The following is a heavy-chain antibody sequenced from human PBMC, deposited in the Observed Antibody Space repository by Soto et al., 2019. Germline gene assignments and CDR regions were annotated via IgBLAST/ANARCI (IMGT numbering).Heavy chain of an antibody. J-gene: IGHJ4*02. CDR2: INPSGGST. CDR1: GYTFTSYY. D-gene: IGHD2-8*01. V-gene: IGHV1-46*01. CDR3: ARTWYCTNGVCPLDY. Sequence: QVQLVQSGAEVKKPGASVKVSCKASGYTFTSYYMHWVRQAPGQGLEWMGIINPSGGSTSYAQKSQGRVTMTRDTSTSTGYMELSSLRAEDTAVYYCARTWYCTNGVCPLDYWGQGTLVTVSS.